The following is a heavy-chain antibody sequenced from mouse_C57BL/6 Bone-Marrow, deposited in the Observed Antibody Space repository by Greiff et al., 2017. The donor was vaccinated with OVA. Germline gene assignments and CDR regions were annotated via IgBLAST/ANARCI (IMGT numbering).Heavy chain of an antibody. D-gene: IGHD2-5*01. CDR2: IDPEYGGT. CDR1: GYTFTDYE. V-gene: IGHV1-15*01. Sequence: QVQLQQSGAELVRPGASVTLSCKASGYTFTDYEMPWVKQTPVHGLEWIGAIDPEYGGTAYNQKFKGKAILTADKSSSTAYMELRSLTSEDSAVYYCTRGYSNYYAMDYWGQGTSVTVSS. J-gene: IGHJ4*01. CDR3: TRGYSNYYAMDY.